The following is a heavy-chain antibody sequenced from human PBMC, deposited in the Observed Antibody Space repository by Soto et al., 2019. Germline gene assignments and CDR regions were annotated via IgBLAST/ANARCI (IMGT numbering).Heavy chain of an antibody. D-gene: IGHD2-15*01. J-gene: IGHJ6*02. CDR2: ITTYNGNT. CDR1: GYSFTSYG. V-gene: IGHV1-18*04. CDR3: ARFSGGVYNTYYFYYGMDV. Sequence: ASVKVSCKASGYSFTSYGISWVRQAPGQGLDWMGWITTYNGNTKYAQDPQGRVTMTTDTSTNTAYMELRSLRSDDTAVYYCARFSGGVYNTYYFYYGMDVWGQGTTVTVSS.